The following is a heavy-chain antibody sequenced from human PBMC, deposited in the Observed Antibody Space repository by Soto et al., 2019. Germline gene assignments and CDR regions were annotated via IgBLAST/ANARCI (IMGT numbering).Heavy chain of an antibody. CDR1: GFTFSSYS. CDR3: AREGEGRDYDFWSGYHYGMDV. CDR2: ISSSSSTI. D-gene: IGHD3-3*01. Sequence: GGSLRLSCAASGFTFSSYSMNWVRQAPGKGLEWVSYISSSSSTIYYADSGKGRFTISRDNAKNSLYLQMNSLRDEDTAVYYCAREGEGRDYDFWSGYHYGMDVWGQGTTVTVSS. V-gene: IGHV3-48*02. J-gene: IGHJ6*02.